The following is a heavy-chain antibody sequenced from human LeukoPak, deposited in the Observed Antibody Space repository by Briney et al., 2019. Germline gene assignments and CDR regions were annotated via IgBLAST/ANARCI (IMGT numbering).Heavy chain of an antibody. CDR3: ARVKDYYDSSNAFDI. D-gene: IGHD3-22*01. Sequence: GGSLRLSCAASGFTFSSYWMHWVRQAPGKGLVWVSRINTDGSSTSYADSVKGRFTISRDNAKNTLYLQMNSLRAEDTAVYYCARVKDYYDSSNAFDIWGQGTMVTVSS. J-gene: IGHJ3*02. CDR1: GFTFSSYW. V-gene: IGHV3-74*01. CDR2: INTDGSST.